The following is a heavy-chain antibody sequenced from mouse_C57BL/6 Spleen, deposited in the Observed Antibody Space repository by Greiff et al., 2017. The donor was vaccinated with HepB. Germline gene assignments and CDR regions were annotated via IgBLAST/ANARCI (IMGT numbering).Heavy chain of an antibody. CDR2: ISSGSSTI. CDR3: ARGDVYYYGSSHVDY. CDR1: GFTFSDYG. V-gene: IGHV5-17*01. D-gene: IGHD1-1*01. J-gene: IGHJ2*01. Sequence: EVQLVESGGGLVKPGGSLKLSCAASGFTFSDYGMHWVRQAPEKGLEWVAYISSGSSTIYYADTVKGRFTISRDNAKNTLFLQMTSLRSEDTAMDYGARGDVYYYGSSHVDYWGQGTTLTVSS.